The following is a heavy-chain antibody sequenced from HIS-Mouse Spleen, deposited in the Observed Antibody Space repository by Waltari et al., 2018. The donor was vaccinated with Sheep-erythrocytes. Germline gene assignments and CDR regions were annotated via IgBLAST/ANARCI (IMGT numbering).Heavy chain of an antibody. Sequence: QVQLVESGGGVVQPGRSLRLSCAASGFTFSSYGMHWVRQAPGKGLEWVEVISDDGSNKYDAESVKGRFTISRDNSKNTLYLQMNSLRAEDTAVYYCAKVRTVNYWYFDLWGRGTLVTVSS. CDR2: ISDDGSNK. D-gene: IGHD1-1*01. CDR3: AKVRTVNYWYFDL. J-gene: IGHJ2*01. V-gene: IGHV3-30*18. CDR1: GFTFSSYG.